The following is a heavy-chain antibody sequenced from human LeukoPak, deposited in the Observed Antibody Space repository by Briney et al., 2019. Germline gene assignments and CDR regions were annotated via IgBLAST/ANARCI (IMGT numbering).Heavy chain of an antibody. D-gene: IGHD3-3*01. CDR2: ICGRGGIT. CDR3: ANRVLEWLPFDY. V-gene: IGHV3-23*01. CDR1: GLPHSSYP. J-gene: IGHJ4*02. Sequence: GGPLTLSCAVSGLPHSSYPMIGARQAPGEGLEGFSAICGRGGITSDAYSVKGTFPRSRDNSKNTLYLQMNSLRVTDTDVYYCANRVLEWLPFDYWGQGTLVTVSS.